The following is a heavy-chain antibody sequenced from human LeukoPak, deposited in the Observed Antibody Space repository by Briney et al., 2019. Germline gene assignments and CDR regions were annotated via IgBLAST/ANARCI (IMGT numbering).Heavy chain of an antibody. V-gene: IGHV4-59*01. J-gene: IGHJ6*02. Sequence: SETLSLTCTVSGGSISSYYWSWIRQPPGKGLEWIGYIYYSRSTNYNPSLKSRVTISVDTSKNQFALKLSSVTAADTAVYYCARGGYGGSYGMDVWGQGTTVTVSS. D-gene: IGHD4-23*01. CDR3: ARGGYGGSYGMDV. CDR2: IYYSRST. CDR1: GGSISSYY.